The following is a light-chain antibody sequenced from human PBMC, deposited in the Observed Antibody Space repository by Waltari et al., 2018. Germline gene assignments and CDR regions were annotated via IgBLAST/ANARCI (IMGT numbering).Light chain of an antibody. V-gene: IGLV2-14*01. CDR1: SSDVGGYNY. Sequence: QSALTQPASVSGSPGQSITISCTGTSSDVGGYNYVSWYQQHPGKAPKLMIYEVSNRPSGVSNRFSGSKSGNTASLTISGLQAEDEADYYCSSYTSSSILPPYYVFGTGTKVTVL. J-gene: IGLJ1*01. CDR2: EVS. CDR3: SSYTSSSILPPYYV.